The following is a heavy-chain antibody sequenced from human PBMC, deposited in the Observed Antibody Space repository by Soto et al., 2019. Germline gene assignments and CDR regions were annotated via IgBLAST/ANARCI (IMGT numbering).Heavy chain of an antibody. CDR2: ISPYTGNT. V-gene: IGHV1-18*01. J-gene: IGHJ6*02. CDR3: VMVDNYVTPTPQDV. CDR1: GYIFVNYG. D-gene: IGHD3-16*01. Sequence: QVQLVQSGDEVKKPGASVKVSCKASGYIFVNYGIAWVRQAPGQGLEWMGRISPYTGNTHSATKVQGRLTITTDTPTSTAYMDLASLTSDDTAVYYCVMVDNYVTPTPQDVWGQGTTVTVSS.